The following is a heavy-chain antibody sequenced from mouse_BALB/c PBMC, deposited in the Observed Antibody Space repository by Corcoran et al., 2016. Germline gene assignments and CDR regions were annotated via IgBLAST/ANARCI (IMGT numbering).Heavy chain of an antibody. Sequence: EVQLQQSGAELVRPGALVKLSCKASGFNIKDYYMHWVKQRPEQGLGWIGWIDPENGNTIYDPKFQGKASITADTSSNTAYLQLSSLTSEDTAVYYCARDMDYWGQGTSVTVSS. J-gene: IGHJ4*01. V-gene: IGHV14-1*02. CDR3: ARDMDY. CDR2: IDPENGNT. CDR1: GFNIKDYY.